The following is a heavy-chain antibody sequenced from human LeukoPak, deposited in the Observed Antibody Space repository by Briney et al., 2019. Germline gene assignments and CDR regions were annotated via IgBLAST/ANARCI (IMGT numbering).Heavy chain of an antibody. Sequence: GGSLRLSCAASGFTFSSYSMNWVRQAPGRGLEWGSYISGSSSTIYYADSVKGRFTISRDNGKNTLYLQMNSLRAEDTAVYYCARGSTYYDSSGQVPFDYWGQGTLVTVSS. CDR2: ISGSSSTI. D-gene: IGHD3-22*01. V-gene: IGHV3-48*01. J-gene: IGHJ4*02. CDR1: GFTFSSYS. CDR3: ARGSTYYDSSGQVPFDY.